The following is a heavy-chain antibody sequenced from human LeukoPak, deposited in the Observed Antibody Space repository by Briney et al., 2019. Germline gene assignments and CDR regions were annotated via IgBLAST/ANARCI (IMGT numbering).Heavy chain of an antibody. Sequence: SETLSLTCTVSGGSISSYYWSWIRQPPGKGLEWLGYIYYSGSTNYNPSLKSRVTISVDTSKNQFSLKLSSVIAADTAVYYCATLVAATPRNYYYGMDVWGQGTTVTVSS. D-gene: IGHD2-15*01. V-gene: IGHV4-59*01. J-gene: IGHJ6*02. CDR1: GGSISSYY. CDR3: ATLVAATPRNYYYGMDV. CDR2: IYYSGST.